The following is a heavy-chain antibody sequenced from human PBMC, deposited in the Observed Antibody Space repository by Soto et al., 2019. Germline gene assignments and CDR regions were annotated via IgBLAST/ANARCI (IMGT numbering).Heavy chain of an antibody. J-gene: IGHJ4*02. D-gene: IGHD3-9*01. V-gene: IGHV3-30*18. CDR2: ISYDGSDK. CDR1: GFTFSSDG. Sequence: QVQLVESGGGVVQPGRSLRLSCAASGFTFSSDGMHWVRQAPGKGLEWVAVISYDGSDKYYADSAKGRFTISRDNSKNPVFLQMNSLRPEDTALYYRAKPKGADIPFDAWGQGTLVTVSS. CDR3: AKPKGADIPFDA.